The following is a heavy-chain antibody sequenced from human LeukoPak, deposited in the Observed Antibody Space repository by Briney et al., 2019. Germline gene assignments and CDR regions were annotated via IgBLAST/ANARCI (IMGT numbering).Heavy chain of an antibody. V-gene: IGHV4-39*07. CDR1: GGSISSRSDY. J-gene: IGHJ4*02. CDR2: IYHSGST. Sequence: PSETLSLTCTVSGGSISSRSDYWGWIRQPPGKGLEWIGSIYHSGSTYYNPSLKSRVSISLDTSKNQFSLKLSSVTAADTAVYYCARSSSWYQLAYYFDYWGQGTLVTVSS. CDR3: ARSSSWYQLAYYFDY. D-gene: IGHD6-13*01.